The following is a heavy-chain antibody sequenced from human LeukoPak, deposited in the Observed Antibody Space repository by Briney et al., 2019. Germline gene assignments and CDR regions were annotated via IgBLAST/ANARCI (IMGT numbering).Heavy chain of an antibody. CDR3: ARESGNSGSFDY. Sequence: GGSLRLSCAASGFTVSSNYMSWVRQAPGKGLEWVSAIGTAGDTYYPGSVKGRFTISRENAKNSLYLQMNSLRAGDTAVYYCARESGNSGSFDYWGQGTLVTVSS. CDR1: GFTVSSNY. V-gene: IGHV3-13*01. J-gene: IGHJ4*02. CDR2: IGTAGDT. D-gene: IGHD3-3*01.